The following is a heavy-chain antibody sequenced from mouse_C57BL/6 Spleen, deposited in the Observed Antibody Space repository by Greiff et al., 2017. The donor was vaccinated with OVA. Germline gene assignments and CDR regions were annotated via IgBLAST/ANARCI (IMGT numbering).Heavy chain of an antibody. CDR1: GYTFTSYW. Sequence: VQLQQPGAELVRPGSSVKLSCKASGYTFTSYWMDWVKQRPGQGLEWIGNIYPSDSETHYNQKFKDKATLTVDKSSSTAYMQLSSLTSEDSAVYYCARGGYYYSNSRLDYWGQGTTLTVSS. CDR2: IYPSDSET. V-gene: IGHV1-61*01. CDR3: ARGGYYYSNSRLDY. D-gene: IGHD2-5*01. J-gene: IGHJ2*01.